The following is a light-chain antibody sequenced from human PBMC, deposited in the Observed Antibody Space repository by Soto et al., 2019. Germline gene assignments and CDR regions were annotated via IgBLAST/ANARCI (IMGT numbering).Light chain of an antibody. CDR1: NIGSKS. CDR2: GDS. V-gene: IGLV3-21*02. J-gene: IGLJ7*01. CDR3: QVWGRSPYHVL. Sequence: SYELTQPPSVSVAPGQTARLTCEGDNIGSKSVHWYQQKPGQAPVLVVYGDSDRPSGIPERFSGSNSGNTATLTISRVEAGDEADYCCQVWGRSPYHVLFGGGTQLTVL.